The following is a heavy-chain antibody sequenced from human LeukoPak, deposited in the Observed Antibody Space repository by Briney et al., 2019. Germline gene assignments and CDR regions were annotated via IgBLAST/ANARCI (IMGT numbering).Heavy chain of an antibody. CDR1: GFTFSSYS. CDR3: ASDIVGATR. J-gene: IGHJ4*02. V-gene: IGHV3-21*01. D-gene: IGHD1-26*01. Sequence: GRSLRLSCAASGFTFSSYSMNWVRQAPGKGLEWVSSISSSSSYIYYADSVKGRFTISRDNAKNSLYLQMNSLGAEDTAVYYCASDIVGATRWGQGTLVTVSS. CDR2: ISSSSSYI.